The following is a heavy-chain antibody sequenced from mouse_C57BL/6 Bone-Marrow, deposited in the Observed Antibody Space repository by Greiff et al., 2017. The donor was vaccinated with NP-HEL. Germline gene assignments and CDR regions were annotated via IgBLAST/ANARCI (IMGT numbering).Heavy chain of an antibody. D-gene: IGHD1-1*01. J-gene: IGHJ2*01. CDR3: ARSDGSRDYFDD. V-gene: IGHV1-55*01. CDR1: GYTFTSYW. Sequence: QVQLQQPGAELVKPGASVKMSCKASGYTFTSYWITWVKQRPGQGLEWIGDIYPGSGSTNYNEKFKSKATLTVDTSSSTAYMQLSSLTSEDSAVYYCARSDGSRDYFDDWGQGTTLTVSS. CDR2: IYPGSGST.